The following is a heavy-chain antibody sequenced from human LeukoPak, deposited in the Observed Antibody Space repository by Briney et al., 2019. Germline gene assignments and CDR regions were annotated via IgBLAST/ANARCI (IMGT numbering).Heavy chain of an antibody. CDR1: GFTFDDYA. J-gene: IGHJ4*02. V-gene: IGHV3-9*01. CDR3: TRRGAVAGTLDY. CDR2: ISWNSGSI. Sequence: GGSLTLSCAASGFTFDDYAMHWVRQAPGKGLEWVSGISWNSGSIGYADSVKGRFTISRDNSKNTLYLQLNSLRVEDSAVYYCTRRGAVAGTLDYWGQGTLVTVSS. D-gene: IGHD6-19*01.